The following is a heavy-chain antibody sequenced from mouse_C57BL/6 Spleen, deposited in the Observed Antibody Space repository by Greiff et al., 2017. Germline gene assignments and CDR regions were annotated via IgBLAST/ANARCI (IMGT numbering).Heavy chain of an antibody. V-gene: IGHV5-4*01. CDR1: GFTFSSYA. J-gene: IGHJ2*01. D-gene: IGHD1-1*01. CDR3: ARDAVLYYFDY. CDR2: ISDGGSYT. Sequence: EVMLVESGGGLVKPGGSLKLSCAASGFTFSSYAMSWVRQTPEKRLEWVATISDGGSYTNYPDNVKGRFTISRDNTKNNLYLQMSHLMSEDTAMYFCARDAVLYYFDYWGQGTTLTVSS.